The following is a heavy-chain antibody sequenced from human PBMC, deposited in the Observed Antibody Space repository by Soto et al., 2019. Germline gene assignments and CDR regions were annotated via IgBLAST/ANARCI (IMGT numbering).Heavy chain of an antibody. Sequence: GGSLRLSCAASGFTFSSYSMNWVRQAPGKGLEWVSSISSSSSYIYYADSVKGRFTISRDNAKNSLYLQMNSLRAEDTAVYYCARDVPPYPWNYYDSSGYSWWPDYWGQGTLVTVSS. D-gene: IGHD3-22*01. V-gene: IGHV3-21*01. CDR1: GFTFSSYS. CDR2: ISSSSSYI. J-gene: IGHJ4*02. CDR3: ARDVPPYPWNYYDSSGYSWWPDY.